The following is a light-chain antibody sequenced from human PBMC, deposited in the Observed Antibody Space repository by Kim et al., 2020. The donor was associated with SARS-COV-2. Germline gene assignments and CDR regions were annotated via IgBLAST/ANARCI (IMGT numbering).Light chain of an antibody. J-gene: IGLJ3*02. CDR1: NSGSKN. Sequence: GALGRTARVNSGGKNSGSKNEHRYQQKPGQVTVLVIYRHSNRPDGIPERFSGSNAGNTATMAISRDQAGDEAHYYCQVWDSRVFGGGTKLTVL. CDR3: QVWDSRV. V-gene: IGLV3-9*01. CDR2: RHS.